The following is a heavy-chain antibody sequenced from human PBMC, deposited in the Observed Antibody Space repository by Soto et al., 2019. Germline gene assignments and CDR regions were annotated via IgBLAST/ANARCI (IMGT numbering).Heavy chain of an antibody. CDR3: ASLIAAAGPPHSPRYYYGMDV. V-gene: IGHV1-2*02. CDR1: GYTFTGYY. CDR2: INPNSGVT. Sequence: GASVKVSCKASGYTFTGYYMHWVRQAPGQGLEWMGWINPNSGVTNYAQKFQGRVTMTRDTSISTAYMELSSLRSEDTAVYYCASLIAAAGPPHSPRYYYGMDVWGQGTTVTVSS. D-gene: IGHD6-13*01. J-gene: IGHJ6*02.